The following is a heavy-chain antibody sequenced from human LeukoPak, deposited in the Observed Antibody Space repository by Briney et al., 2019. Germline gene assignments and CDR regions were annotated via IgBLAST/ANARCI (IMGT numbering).Heavy chain of an antibody. D-gene: IGHD6-19*01. Sequence: GRSLRLSCAASGFTFSSYGMHWVRQAPGKGLEWVAVIWYDGSNKYYADSVKGRFTISRDNSKNTLYLQMNSLRAEDTAVYYCARSLLISSGWTDFDYWGQGILVTVSS. J-gene: IGHJ4*02. CDR3: ARSLLISSGWTDFDY. CDR1: GFTFSSYG. V-gene: IGHV3-33*01. CDR2: IWYDGSNK.